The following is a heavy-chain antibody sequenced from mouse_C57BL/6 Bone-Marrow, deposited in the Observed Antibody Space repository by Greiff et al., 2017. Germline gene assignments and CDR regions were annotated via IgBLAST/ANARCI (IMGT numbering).Heavy chain of an antibody. J-gene: IGHJ4*01. Sequence: VKLMESGPGILQSSQTLSLTCSFSGFSLSTSGMGVSWIRQPSGKGLEWLAHIYWDDDKRYNPSLKSRLTISKDTSRNQVFLKITSVDTADTATYYCARSYDGYPYAMDYWGQGTSVTVSS. V-gene: IGHV8-12*01. CDR2: IYWDDDK. CDR3: ARSYDGYPYAMDY. CDR1: GFSLSTSGMG. D-gene: IGHD2-3*01.